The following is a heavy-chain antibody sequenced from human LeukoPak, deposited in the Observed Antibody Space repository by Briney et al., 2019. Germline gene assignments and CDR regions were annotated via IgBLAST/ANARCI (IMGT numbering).Heavy chain of an antibody. CDR3: ARADITIFGVVISLAFDI. D-gene: IGHD3-3*01. V-gene: IGHV1-69*13. J-gene: IGHJ3*02. Sequence: SVKVSCKASGGTFSGYAISWVRQAPGQGLEWMGGIIPIFGTANYAQKFQGRVTITADESTSTAYMELSSLGSEDTAVYYCARADITIFGVVISLAFDIWGQGTMVTVSS. CDR1: GGTFSGYA. CDR2: IIPIFGTA.